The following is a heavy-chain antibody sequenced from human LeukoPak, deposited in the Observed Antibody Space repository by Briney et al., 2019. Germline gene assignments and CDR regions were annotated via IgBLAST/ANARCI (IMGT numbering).Heavy chain of an antibody. V-gene: IGHV3-30-3*01. J-gene: IGHJ4*02. CDR2: ISYDGSNK. D-gene: IGHD1-26*01. CDR1: GFTFSSYA. CDR3: ARKYSGSYYVDY. Sequence: GRSLRLSCAASGFTFSSYAMHWVRQAPGKGLEWVAVISYDGSNKYYADSVKGRFTISRDNSKNTLYLQMNSLRAEDTAVYYCARKYSGSYYVDYWGQGTLVTVSS.